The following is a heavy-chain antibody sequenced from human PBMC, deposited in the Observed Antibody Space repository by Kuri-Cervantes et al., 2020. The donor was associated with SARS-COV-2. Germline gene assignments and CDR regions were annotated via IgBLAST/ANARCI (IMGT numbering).Heavy chain of an antibody. V-gene: IGHV4-34*01. CDR2: VNHNGNT. CDR1: GGSFSGLS. J-gene: IGHJ4*02. CDR3: ARPSYYDSRPHLYYFDF. Sequence: ESLKISCAVHGGSFSGLSWSWIRQSPGKGLEWIGEVNHNGNTNYNPSLKSRVTISVDTSKNQFSLKLSSLTAADTAVYYCARPSYYDSRPHLYYFDFWGQGSLVTASS. D-gene: IGHD3-22*01.